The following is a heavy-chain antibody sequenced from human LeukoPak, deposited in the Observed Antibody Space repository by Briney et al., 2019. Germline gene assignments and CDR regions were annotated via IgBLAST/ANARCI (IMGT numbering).Heavy chain of an antibody. CDR2: IYYSGST. J-gene: IGHJ4*02. CDR3: ARDQGYRGGLDY. Sequence: SETLSLTCIVSGVSISNYYWSWIRQPPGKGLEWIGYIYYSGSTYYNPSLKSRVTISVDTSKNQFSLKLSSVTAADTAVYYCARDQGYRGGLDYWGQGTLVTVSS. V-gene: IGHV4-30-4*01. CDR1: GVSISNYY. D-gene: IGHD5-18*01.